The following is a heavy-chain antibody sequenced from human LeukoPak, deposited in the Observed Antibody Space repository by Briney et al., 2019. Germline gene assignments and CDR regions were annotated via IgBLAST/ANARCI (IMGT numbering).Heavy chain of an antibody. CDR2: IWNDGSNK. V-gene: IGHV3-33*01. J-gene: IGHJ1*01. D-gene: IGHD6-13*01. Sequence: PGGSLRLSCAPSGFIFSNYGVHWVRQAPGKGLEWVAIIWNDGSNKYYADSVKGRFTISRDNAKNTLYLQMNSLRVEDTAMYYCVRGEYSSSWHSEYFHYWGQGTLVTVSS. CDR3: VRGEYSSSWHSEYFHY. CDR1: GFIFSNYG.